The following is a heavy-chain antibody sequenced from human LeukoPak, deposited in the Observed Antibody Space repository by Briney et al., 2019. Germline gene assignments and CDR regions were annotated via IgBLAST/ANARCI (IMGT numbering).Heavy chain of an antibody. D-gene: IGHD3-3*01. CDR2: IIPIFGTA. CDR1: GGTFSSYA. J-gene: IGHJ4*02. Sequence: SVKVSCKASGGTFSSYAMSWVRQAPGQGLEWSGMIIPIFGTANYAQKFQGRVTITTDESTSTAYMELSSLRSEDTAVYYCARDEGIWSGYDYAPFDYWGQGTLVTVSS. V-gene: IGHV1-69*05. CDR3: ARDEGIWSGYDYAPFDY.